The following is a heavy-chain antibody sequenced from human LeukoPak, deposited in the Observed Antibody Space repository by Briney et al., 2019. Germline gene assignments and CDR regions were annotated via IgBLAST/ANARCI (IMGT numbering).Heavy chain of an antibody. D-gene: IGHD2-21*02. CDR2: TYYRSKWYN. CDR1: GDSVSNNNAA. V-gene: IGHV6-1*01. Sequence: SQTLSLTCAISGDSVSNNNAAWHWVRQSPSRGLEWLGRTYYRSKWYNDYAVSVKSRITINPDTSKNQFSLQLNSVTPEDMAVYYCARDHCGGDCYCFDYWGQGTLVTVSS. J-gene: IGHJ4*02. CDR3: ARDHCGGDCYCFDY.